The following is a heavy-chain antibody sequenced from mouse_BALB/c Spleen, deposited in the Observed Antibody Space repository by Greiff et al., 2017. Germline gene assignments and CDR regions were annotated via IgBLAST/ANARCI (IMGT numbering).Heavy chain of an antibody. V-gene: IGHV2-2*02. Sequence: QVQLQQSGPGLVQPSQSLSITCTVSGFSLTSYGVHWVRQSPGKGLVWLGVIWSGGSTDYNAAFISRLSISKDNSKSQVFFKMNSLQANDTAIYYCAGLWSNYFDYWGQGTTLTVSS. J-gene: IGHJ2*01. CDR3: AGLWSNYFDY. D-gene: IGHD1-1*02. CDR1: GFSLTSYG. CDR2: IWSGGST.